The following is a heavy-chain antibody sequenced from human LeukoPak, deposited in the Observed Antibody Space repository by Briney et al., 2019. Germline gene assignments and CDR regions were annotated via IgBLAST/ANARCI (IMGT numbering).Heavy chain of an antibody. CDR1: GFTFSSYG. D-gene: IGHD1-26*01. V-gene: IGHV3-30*02. CDR2: IRCDGSNK. CDR3: AKGDTTWELPHDY. J-gene: IGHJ4*02. Sequence: GGSLRLSCAASGFTFSSYGMHWVRQAPGKGLDWVAFIRCDGSNKDYADSVKGRFTISRDNYKNTLYLQMNSLRAEDTAVYYCAKGDTTWELPHDYWGQGTLVTVSS.